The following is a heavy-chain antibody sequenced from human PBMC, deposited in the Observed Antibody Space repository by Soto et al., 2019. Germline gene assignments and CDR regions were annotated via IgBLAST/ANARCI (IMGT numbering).Heavy chain of an antibody. CDR3: ARHGSLRDFDWRGAFDI. D-gene: IGHD3-9*01. Sequence: SETLSLTCTVSGGSIISYYWSWILQPPGKGLEWIGYIYYSGSTNYNPSLKSRVTISVDTSKNQFSLKLSSVTAADTAVYYCARHGSLRDFDWRGAFDIWGQGTMVTVSS. CDR2: IYYSGST. V-gene: IGHV4-59*08. J-gene: IGHJ3*02. CDR1: GGSIISYY.